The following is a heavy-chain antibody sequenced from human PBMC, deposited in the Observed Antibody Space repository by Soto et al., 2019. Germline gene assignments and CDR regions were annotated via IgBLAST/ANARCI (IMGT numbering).Heavy chain of an antibody. J-gene: IGHJ4*02. CDR2: VYYSGTT. Sequence: PSETLSLTCTVSGGSISSGGYYWSWIRQPPGKGLEWIGSVYYSGTTYYNPSLKSRVTISEDTSKNQFSLRLSSVTAADTAVFYCARLIHCKTTSCYFDYWGPGTQVTVSS. CDR1: GGSISSGGYY. D-gene: IGHD2-2*01. V-gene: IGHV4-39*01. CDR3: ARLIHCKTTSCYFDY.